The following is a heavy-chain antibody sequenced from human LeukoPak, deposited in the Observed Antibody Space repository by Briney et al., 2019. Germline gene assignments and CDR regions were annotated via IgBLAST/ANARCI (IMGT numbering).Heavy chain of an antibody. CDR1: GGSISSYY. J-gene: IGHJ4*02. Sequence: SETLSLTCTVSGGSISSYYWSWIRQPAGKGLEWIGRIYTSGSTNYNPSLKSRVTMSVDTSKNQFSLKLSSVTAADTAVYYCARELQGTFWSGYSGLYYFDYWGQGTLVTVSS. CDR3: ARELQGTFWSGYSGLYYFDY. CDR2: IYTSGST. V-gene: IGHV4-4*07. D-gene: IGHD3-3*01.